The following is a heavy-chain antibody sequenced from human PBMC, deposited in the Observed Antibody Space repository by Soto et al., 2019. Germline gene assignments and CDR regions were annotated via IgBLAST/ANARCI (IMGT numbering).Heavy chain of an antibody. CDR3: ARGGEYYDFWSGYYTPSKYYYYYYGMDV. Sequence: SETLSLTCTVSGGSVSSGSYYWSWIRQPPGKGLEWIGYIYYSGSTNYNPSLKSRVTISVDTSKNQFSLKLSSVTAADTAVYYCARGGEYYDFWSGYYTPSKYYYYYYGMDVWGQGTTVTVSS. CDR2: IYYSGST. J-gene: IGHJ6*02. D-gene: IGHD3-3*01. CDR1: GGSVSSGSYY. V-gene: IGHV4-61*01.